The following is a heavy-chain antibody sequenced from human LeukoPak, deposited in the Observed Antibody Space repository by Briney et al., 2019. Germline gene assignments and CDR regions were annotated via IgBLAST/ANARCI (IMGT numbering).Heavy chain of an antibody. CDR3: ARWPRWPIHAFDI. Sequence: SETLSLTCTVSGGSISSSSYYWGWIRQPPGKGLEWIGEINHSGSTNYNPSLKGRVTISVDTSKNQFSLKLSSVTAADTAVYYCARWPRWPIHAFDIWGQGTMVTVSS. D-gene: IGHD2-15*01. CDR2: INHSGST. CDR1: GGSISSSSYY. V-gene: IGHV4-39*07. J-gene: IGHJ3*02.